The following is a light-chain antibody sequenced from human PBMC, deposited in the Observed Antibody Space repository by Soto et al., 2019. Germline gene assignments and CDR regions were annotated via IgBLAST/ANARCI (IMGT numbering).Light chain of an antibody. CDR2: DNT. Sequence: QSVLTQPPSVSGAPGQRVTISCTGTSNIGAGYDVHWYQQLPGTAPKLLIYDNTNRPSGVPDRFSGSKSGTSASLAITGLQAEDEADYYCQSYDSSLSGWVFGGGTKLTVL. J-gene: IGLJ3*02. CDR1: TSNIGAGYD. CDR3: QSYDSSLSGWV. V-gene: IGLV1-40*01.